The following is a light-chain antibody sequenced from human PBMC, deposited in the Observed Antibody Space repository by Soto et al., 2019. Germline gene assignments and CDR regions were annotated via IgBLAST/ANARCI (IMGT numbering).Light chain of an antibody. Sequence: QSVLTQPASVSGSPGQSITISCTGTSSDVGGYNFVSWYQQHPDKAPKLMIYDVTNRPSGVSNRFSGSKSGNTASLTISGLQLKEKADYYCSSYTSISTYVSGPGTKFPFL. CDR1: SSDVGGYNF. V-gene: IGLV2-14*01. J-gene: IGLJ1*01. CDR3: SSYTSISTYV. CDR2: DVT.